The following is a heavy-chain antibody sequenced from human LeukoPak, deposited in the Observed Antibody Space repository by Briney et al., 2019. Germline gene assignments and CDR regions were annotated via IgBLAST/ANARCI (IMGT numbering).Heavy chain of an antibody. Sequence: GGSLRLSCAASGFTFGDYGLHWVRQAPGKGLEWVTFIKYDGSKKYYVDPVKGRFTFSRDNSKNMLYLQMNSLRADDTAIYYCVKGRDFYFDFWGQGTLVTVSS. CDR1: GFTFGDYG. J-gene: IGHJ4*02. CDR2: IKYDGSKK. CDR3: VKGRDFYFDF. D-gene: IGHD3/OR15-3a*01. V-gene: IGHV3-30*02.